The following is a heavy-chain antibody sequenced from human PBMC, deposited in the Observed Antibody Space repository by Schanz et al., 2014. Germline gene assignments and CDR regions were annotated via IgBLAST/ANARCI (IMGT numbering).Heavy chain of an antibody. Sequence: QVHLQESGPGLVKPSETLSLTCTVSGGSISNNYWGWIRQPPGKGLEWIGNIYSSGSTNYNPSLKSRVTISVDRSKNQFSLRLSSVTAADTAVYYCARARSWPDYWGQGTLVTVSS. CDR2: IYSSGST. V-gene: IGHV4-59*12. CDR1: GGSISNNY. D-gene: IGHD6-13*01. J-gene: IGHJ4*02. CDR3: ARARSWPDY.